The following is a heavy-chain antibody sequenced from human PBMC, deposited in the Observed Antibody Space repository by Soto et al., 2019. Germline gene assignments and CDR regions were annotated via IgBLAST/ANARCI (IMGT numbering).Heavy chain of an antibody. CDR3: AKSVVPAAIGDYYYYGMDV. Sequence: EEQLLESGGDLVQPGGSLRLSCVASGITFRSRAMSWVRQAPGEGLEWVSAISGSGGSTYYADSVKGRFTISRDNSKNTLYLQMNSLRAEDTAVYYCAKSVVPAAIGDYYYYGMDVWGQGTTVTVSS. V-gene: IGHV3-23*01. CDR2: ISGSGGST. J-gene: IGHJ6*02. CDR1: GITFRSRA. D-gene: IGHD2-2*02.